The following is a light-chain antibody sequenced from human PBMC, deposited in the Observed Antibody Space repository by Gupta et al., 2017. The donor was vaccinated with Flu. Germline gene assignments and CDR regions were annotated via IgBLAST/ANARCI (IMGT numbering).Light chain of an antibody. CDR1: QNIGNY. V-gene: IGKV1-39*01. CDR2: AAS. Sequence: DIEMTQSPSSLSASVGDRVTITCRASQNIGNYLNWYQQKPGRAPNLLIYAASSLHAGVPSRFNGSGSVTDFTLTISSLQPEDYASYYCQQTDSTIWTFGQGTKVDIK. J-gene: IGKJ1*01. CDR3: QQTDSTIWT.